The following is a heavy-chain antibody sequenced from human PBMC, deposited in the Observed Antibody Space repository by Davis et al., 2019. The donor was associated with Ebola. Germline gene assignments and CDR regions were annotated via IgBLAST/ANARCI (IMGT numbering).Heavy chain of an antibody. CDR1: GFNFRSYG. CDR3: TYTIQMAPTDY. Sequence: GGSLRLSCAASGFNFRSYGMHWVRQAPDKGLEWVAVIWYDGSRKYYGDSVKGRFTISRDNSNNLLYLQMNSLKTEDTAVYYCTYTIQMAPTDYWGQGTLVTVSS. CDR2: IWYDGSRK. D-gene: IGHD5-24*01. J-gene: IGHJ4*02. V-gene: IGHV3-33*01.